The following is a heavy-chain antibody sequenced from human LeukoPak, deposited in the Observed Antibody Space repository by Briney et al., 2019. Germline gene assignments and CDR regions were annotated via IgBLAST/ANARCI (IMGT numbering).Heavy chain of an antibody. CDR1: GFTFSSYA. V-gene: IGHV3-30*04. CDR2: ISYDGSNK. D-gene: IGHD3-10*01. J-gene: IGHJ6*03. CDR3: ARARWFGELRGYYYYMDV. Sequence: GGSLRLSCAASGFTFSSYAMHWVRQAPGKGLEWVAVISYDGSNKYYADSVKGRFTISRDNSKNTLYLQMNSLRAEDTALYYCARARWFGELRGYYYYMDVWGKGTTVTVSS.